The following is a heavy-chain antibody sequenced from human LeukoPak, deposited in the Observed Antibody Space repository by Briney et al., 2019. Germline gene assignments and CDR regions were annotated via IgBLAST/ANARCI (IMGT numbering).Heavy chain of an antibody. CDR2: IIPIFGTA. CDR1: GGTLSSYA. Sequence: SVKVSCKASGGTLSSYAISWVRQAPGQGLEWMGGIIPIFGTANYAQKFQGRVTITADESTSTAYIELSSLRSEDTAVYYCARVPMPHGYSYNYYYMDVWGKGTTVTISS. CDR3: ARVPMPHGYSYNYYYMDV. J-gene: IGHJ6*03. D-gene: IGHD5-18*01. V-gene: IGHV1-69*13.